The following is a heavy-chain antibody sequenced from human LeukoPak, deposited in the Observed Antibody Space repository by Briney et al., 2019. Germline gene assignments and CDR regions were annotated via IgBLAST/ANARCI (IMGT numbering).Heavy chain of an antibody. J-gene: IGHJ4*02. CDR2: IYYSGST. D-gene: IGHD4-17*01. CDR1: GGSISSSSYY. Sequence: PSETLSLTCTVSGGSISSSSYYWGWIRQPPGKGLEWIGSIYYSGSTYYNPSLKSRVTISVDTSKNQFSLKLSSVTAADTAVYYCARHPGSPYGDYYYFDYGGQGTLVTVSS. V-gene: IGHV4-39*01. CDR3: ARHPGSPYGDYYYFDY.